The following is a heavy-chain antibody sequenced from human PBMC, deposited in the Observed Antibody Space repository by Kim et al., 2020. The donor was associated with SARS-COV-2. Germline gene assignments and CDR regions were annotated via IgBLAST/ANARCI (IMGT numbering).Heavy chain of an antibody. CDR1: GGTFSSYA. CDR3: ARGRRYGDYSPTTLDY. V-gene: IGHV1-69*04. CDR2: IIPIFGIA. Sequence: SVKVSCKASGGTFSSYAISWVRQAPGQGLEWMGRIIPIFGIANYAQKFQGRVTITADKSTSTAYMELSSLRSEDTAVYFCARGRRYGDYSPTTLDYWGQGTLVTVSS. D-gene: IGHD4-17*01. J-gene: IGHJ4*02.